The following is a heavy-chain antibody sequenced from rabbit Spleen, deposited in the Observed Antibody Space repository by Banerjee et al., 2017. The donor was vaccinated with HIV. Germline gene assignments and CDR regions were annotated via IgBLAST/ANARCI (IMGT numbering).Heavy chain of an antibody. J-gene: IGHJ2*01. CDR2: IEPIFGRT. CDR3: VRNYVTAFDP. V-gene: IGHV1S43*01. Sequence: QEQLVESGGGLVKPGASLTLTCTTSGFSFSSSYDMCWVRQTPGKGLEWIGYIEPIFGRTYYATWVDGRFTISSHNAQNTLYLQLNSLTVADTATYFCVRNYVTAFDPWGQGTLVTVS. D-gene: IGHD1-1*01. CDR1: GFSFSSSYD.